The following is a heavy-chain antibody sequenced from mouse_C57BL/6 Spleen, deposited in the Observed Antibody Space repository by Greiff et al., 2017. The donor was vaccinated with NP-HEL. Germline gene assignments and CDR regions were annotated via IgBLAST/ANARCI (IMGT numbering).Heavy chain of an antibody. V-gene: IGHV1-72*01. D-gene: IGHD1-1*01. CDR2: IDPNSGGT. Sequence: QVQLQQPGAELVKPGASVKLSCKASGYTFTSYWMHWVKQRPGRGLEWIGRIDPNSGGTKYNEKFKSKATLTVDKPSSIAYMQLSSLTSEDSAVYYCARSDYGSSPDWYFDVWGTGTTVTVSS. CDR3: ARSDYGSSPDWYFDV. CDR1: GYTFTSYW. J-gene: IGHJ1*03.